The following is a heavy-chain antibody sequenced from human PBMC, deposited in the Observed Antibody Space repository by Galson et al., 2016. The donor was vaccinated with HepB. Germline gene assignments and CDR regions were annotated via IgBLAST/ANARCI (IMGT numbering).Heavy chain of an antibody. D-gene: IGHD3-10*01. CDR3: ARGFFYGSGTYPCYFDY. Sequence: SVKVSCKASGYTFNIYYMHWVRQAPGQGLEWMGIINPSNDYTSYAQDFQGRSTMTRDTSTSTVYMELSGLRSEDTAVYYCARGFFYGSGTYPCYFDYWGQGTLITVSS. CDR2: INPSNDYT. CDR1: GYTFNIYY. V-gene: IGHV1-46*02. J-gene: IGHJ4*02.